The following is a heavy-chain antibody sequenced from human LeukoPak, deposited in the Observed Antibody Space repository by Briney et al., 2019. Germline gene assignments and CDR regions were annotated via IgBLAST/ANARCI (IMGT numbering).Heavy chain of an antibody. J-gene: IGHJ4*02. CDR1: GGSINSYY. D-gene: IGHD3-22*01. V-gene: IGHV4-59*01. Sequence: PSETLSLTCTVSGGSINSYYWSWIRQSPGKGLEWIGHIHYSGSTNYNSSLESRVVISMDTSKRQISLKLSSVTAADTAVYYCARAHYYDSSGYYYVEAFDYWGQGTLVTVSS. CDR3: ARAHYYDSSGYYYVEAFDY. CDR2: IHYSGST.